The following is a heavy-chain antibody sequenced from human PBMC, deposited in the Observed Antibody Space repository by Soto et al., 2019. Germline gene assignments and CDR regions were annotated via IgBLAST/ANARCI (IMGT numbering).Heavy chain of an antibody. J-gene: IGHJ4*02. Sequence: QVQLVQSGAEVKKPGASVMVSCQASGYTFTSYAMHWVRQAPGQRLEWMGWINAGNGYTKYSQKFKGRVNITRDTSTSTAYMELRSLISEDTDVYYCARGGDDCSTTRCYMIDYWGQVTLVTVSS. CDR3: ARGGDDCSTTRCYMIDY. CDR2: INAGNGYT. V-gene: IGHV1-3*01. CDR1: GYTFTSYA. D-gene: IGHD2-2*02.